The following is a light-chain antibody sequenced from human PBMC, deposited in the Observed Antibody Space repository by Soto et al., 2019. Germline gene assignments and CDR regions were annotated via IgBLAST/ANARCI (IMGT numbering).Light chain of an antibody. J-gene: IGKJ1*01. CDR1: QSIDSW. CDR2: GAS. Sequence: DIQMTQSPSTLSASVGDRVTITCRASQSIDSWLAWYQQKPGKAPLLLIHGASSLESGVPARFSGSGSGTEFTLLISSLQPDDFATYYCQQYKTSSWTFGQGTKVEIK. V-gene: IGKV1-5*03. CDR3: QQYKTSSWT.